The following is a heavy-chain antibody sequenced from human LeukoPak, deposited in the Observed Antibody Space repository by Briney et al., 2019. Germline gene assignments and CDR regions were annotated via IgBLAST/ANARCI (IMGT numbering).Heavy chain of an antibody. J-gene: IGHJ4*02. V-gene: IGHV4-59*12. Sequence: SETLSLTCIVSGGSINSYYWSWIRQPPGKGLEWIGEIYHSGSTNYNPSLKSRVTISVDKSKNQFSLKLSSVTAADTAVYYCASSDYDILTGWRYYFDYWGQGTLVTVSS. CDR2: IYHSGST. CDR3: ASSDYDILTGWRYYFDY. D-gene: IGHD3-9*01. CDR1: GGSINSYY.